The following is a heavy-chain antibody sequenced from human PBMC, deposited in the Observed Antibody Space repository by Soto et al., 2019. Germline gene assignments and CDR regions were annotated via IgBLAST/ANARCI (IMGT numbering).Heavy chain of an antibody. CDR2: INHSGST. Sequence: SETLSLTCAVYGGSFSGYYWSWIRQPPGKGLEWIGEINHSGSTNYNPSLKSRVTISVDTSKNQFSLKLSSVAAADTAVYYCARGGNFRRWLQSPRYFDYWGQGTLVTVSS. CDR3: ARGGNFRRWLQSPRYFDY. D-gene: IGHD5-12*01. CDR1: GGSFSGYY. J-gene: IGHJ4*02. V-gene: IGHV4-34*01.